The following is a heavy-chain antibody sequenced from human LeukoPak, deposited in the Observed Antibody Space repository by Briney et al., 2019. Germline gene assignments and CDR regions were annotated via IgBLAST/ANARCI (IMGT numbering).Heavy chain of an antibody. D-gene: IGHD2-2*01. CDR1: GYTFTSYD. Sequence: ASVKVSCKASGYTFTSYDINWVRQATGQGLEWMGWMNPNSGNTGYAQKFQGRVTITRNTSISTAYMELSSLRSEDTAVYYCARVSDIAVVPAAMDVWGKGTTVTVSS. J-gene: IGHJ6*04. V-gene: IGHV1-8*03. CDR2: MNPNSGNT. CDR3: ARVSDIAVVPAAMDV.